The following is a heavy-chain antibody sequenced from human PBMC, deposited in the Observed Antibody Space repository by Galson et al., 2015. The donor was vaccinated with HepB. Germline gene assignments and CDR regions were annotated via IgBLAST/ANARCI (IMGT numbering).Heavy chain of an antibody. Sequence: SLRLSCAASGFAFGNYGMHWVRQAPGKGLEWMALIWKDGSNKHYADSLKGRFRNSRDNTKNTLFLAADSLRAEDTAVYYCAREDAIITVAALEYWGQGVLVTVSS. CDR1: GFAFGNYG. CDR2: IWKDGSNK. D-gene: IGHD6-19*01. V-gene: IGHV3-33*01. J-gene: IGHJ4*02. CDR3: AREDAIITVAALEY.